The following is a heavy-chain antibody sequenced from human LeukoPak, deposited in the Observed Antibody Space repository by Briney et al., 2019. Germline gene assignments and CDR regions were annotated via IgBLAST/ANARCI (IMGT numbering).Heavy chain of an antibody. J-gene: IGHJ4*02. D-gene: IGHD3-16*01. CDR1: GFTFSSYE. CDR3: ARGSEGAFGGVMVDY. V-gene: IGHV3-48*03. CDR2: ISSSGSTI. Sequence: GGSLRLSCAASGFTFSSYEMNWVRQAPGKGLEWVSYISSSGSTIYYADSVKGRFTISRDNAKNSLYLQMNSLRAEATAVYYCARGSEGAFGGVMVDYWGQGTLVTVSS.